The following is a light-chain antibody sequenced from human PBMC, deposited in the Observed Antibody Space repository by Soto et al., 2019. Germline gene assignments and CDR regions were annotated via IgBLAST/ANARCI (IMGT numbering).Light chain of an antibody. CDR3: QHYGRSPT. CDR2: GVS. J-gene: IGKJ1*01. Sequence: EIVMTQSTAIVSLSTVESASSSGRASQSISSNKLAWYQQKPGQAPRLLMYGVSNWATGIPARFTGSGSGTDFTLTINRLEPEDFAVYYCQHYGRSPTFGPGTKVDI. V-gene: IGKV3-20*01. CDR1: QSISSNK.